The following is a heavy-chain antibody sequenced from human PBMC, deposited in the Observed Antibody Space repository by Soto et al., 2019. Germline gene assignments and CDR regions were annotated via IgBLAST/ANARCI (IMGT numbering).Heavy chain of an antibody. D-gene: IGHD3-10*01. Sequence: PSETLSLTCTVSGGSISSSSYYWGWILHPPGKGLEWIGSIYYSGSTYYNPSLKSRVTISVDTSKNQFSLKLSSVTAADTAVYYCARSGYYGSGSYYNPYYYGMDVWGQGTTVTVSS. CDR2: IYYSGST. CDR3: ARSGYYGSGSYYNPYYYGMDV. J-gene: IGHJ6*02. V-gene: IGHV4-39*01. CDR1: GGSISSSSYY.